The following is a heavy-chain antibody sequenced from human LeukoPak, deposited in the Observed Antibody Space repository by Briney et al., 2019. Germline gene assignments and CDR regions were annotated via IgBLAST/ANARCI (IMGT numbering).Heavy chain of an antibody. CDR3: ARLDVGASSIDY. CDR2: IYYSGST. D-gene: IGHD1-26*01. Sequence: SETLSLTCTVSSGSISSYYWSWIRQPPGKGLEWIGYIYYSGSTNYNPSLKSRVTISVDTSKNQFSLKLSSVTAADTAVYYCARLDVGASSIDYWGQGTLVTVSS. CDR1: SGSISSYY. V-gene: IGHV4-59*08. J-gene: IGHJ4*02.